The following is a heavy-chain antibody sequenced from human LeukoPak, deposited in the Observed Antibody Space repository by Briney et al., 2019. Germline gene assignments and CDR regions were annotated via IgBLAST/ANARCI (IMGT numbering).Heavy chain of an antibody. CDR2: IKQDGSEK. J-gene: IGHJ4*02. CDR1: GFTFRKYA. D-gene: IGHD4/OR15-4a*01. Sequence: GGSLRLSCVASGFTFRKYAMSWVRQAPGKGLELVANIKQDGSEKYYVDSVKGRFTISRDNAKNSLYLEMNSLRAEDTAVYYCARALVGDGASAYWGQGTLVTVSS. V-gene: IGHV3-7*05. CDR3: ARALVGDGASAY.